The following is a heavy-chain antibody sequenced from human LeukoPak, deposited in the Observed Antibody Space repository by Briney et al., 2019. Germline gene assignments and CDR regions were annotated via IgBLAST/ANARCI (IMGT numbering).Heavy chain of an antibody. V-gene: IGHV3-21*06. D-gene: IGHD1-14*01. CDR2: IGPTGSDR. J-gene: IGHJ4*02. CDR1: GLTFSTSG. Sequence: AGGSLRLSCTASGLTFSTSGFNWVRQAPGKGLEWVASIGPTGSDRCHADSIKGRFTISRDNANNFLYLQMNSLRAEDTAVYYCATETNGRHYDYWGQGTLLTVSS. CDR3: ATETNGRHYDY.